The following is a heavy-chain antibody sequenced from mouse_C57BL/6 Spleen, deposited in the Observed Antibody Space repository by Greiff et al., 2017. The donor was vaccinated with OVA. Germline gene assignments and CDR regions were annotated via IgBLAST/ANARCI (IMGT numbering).Heavy chain of an antibody. CDR3: ARDHDGNFDY. Sequence: EVKVVESEGGLVQPGSSMKLSCTASGFTFSDYYMAWVRQVPEKGLEWVANINYDGSSTYYLDSLKSRFIISRDNAKNILYLQMSSLKSEDTATYYCARDHDGNFDYWGQGTTLTVSS. V-gene: IGHV5-16*01. J-gene: IGHJ2*01. CDR2: INYDGSST. D-gene: IGHD2-3*01. CDR1: GFTFSDYY.